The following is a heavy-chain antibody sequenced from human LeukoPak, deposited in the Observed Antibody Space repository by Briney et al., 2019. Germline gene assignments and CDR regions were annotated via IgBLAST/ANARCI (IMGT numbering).Heavy chain of an antibody. CDR1: GGSISSGSYY. V-gene: IGHV4-61*02. Sequence: NASETLSLTCTVSGGSISSGSYYWSWIRQPAGKGLEWIGRIYTSGSTNYNPSLKSRVTISVDTSKNQFSLKLSSVTAADTAVYYCARGGYLNWFDPWGQGTLVTVSS. J-gene: IGHJ5*02. D-gene: IGHD2-15*01. CDR3: ARGGYLNWFDP. CDR2: IYTSGST.